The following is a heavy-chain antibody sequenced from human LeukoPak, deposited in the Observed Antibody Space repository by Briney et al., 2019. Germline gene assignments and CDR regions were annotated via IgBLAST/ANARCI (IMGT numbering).Heavy chain of an antibody. J-gene: IGHJ4*02. CDR3: VVVTGTW. V-gene: IGHV3-23*01. CDR2: ITDSGGRT. D-gene: IGHD2-21*02. Sequence: GGSLRLSCAASGFTFSSYAMSWVRQAPGKGLEWASAITDSGGRTYYADSVKGRFTISRDNSKNTLYLQMNSLRAEDTAVYYCVVVTGTWWGQGTLVTVSS. CDR1: GFTFSSYA.